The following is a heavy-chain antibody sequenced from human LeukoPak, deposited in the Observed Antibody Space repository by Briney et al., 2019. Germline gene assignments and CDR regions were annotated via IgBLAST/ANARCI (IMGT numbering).Heavy chain of an antibody. V-gene: IGHV4-59*11. CDR1: GGSLSSHY. Sequence: SETLSLTCTVSGGSLSSHYWSWIRQPPGKGLEWTGYIYYSGSTNYNPSLKSRVTISVDTSKNQFSLKLSSVTAADTAVYYCARTYLLEMATPYFDYWGQGTLVTVSS. CDR2: IYYSGST. CDR3: ARTYLLEMATPYFDY. J-gene: IGHJ4*02. D-gene: IGHD5-24*01.